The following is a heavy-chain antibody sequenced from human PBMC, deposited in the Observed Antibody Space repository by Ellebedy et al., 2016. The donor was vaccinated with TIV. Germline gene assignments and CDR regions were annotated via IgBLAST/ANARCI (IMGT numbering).Heavy chain of an antibody. CDR2: ISWNSGSI. D-gene: IGHD3-22*01. Sequence: SLKISXAASGFSFDDYAMHWVRQAPGKGLEWVSGISWNSGSIGYADSVKGRFTISRDNAKNSLYLQMNSLRAEDTALYYCAKDRDDSSGYFSQFDCWGQGTLVTVSS. CDR1: GFSFDDYA. V-gene: IGHV3-9*01. J-gene: IGHJ4*02. CDR3: AKDRDDSSGYFSQFDC.